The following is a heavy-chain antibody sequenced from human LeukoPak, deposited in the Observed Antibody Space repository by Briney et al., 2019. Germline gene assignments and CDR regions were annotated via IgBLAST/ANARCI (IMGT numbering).Heavy chain of an antibody. CDR2: IRYDGSNK. V-gene: IGHV3-30*02. CDR3: ASYCSSTSCFQPYAFDI. J-gene: IGHJ3*02. D-gene: IGHD2-2*01. Sequence: GSLSLSCAASGFIFSSYDMHWVRQAPGKGLEWVAFIRYDGSNKYYADSVKGRFTISRDNSKNTLYLQMNSLRAEDTAVYYCASYCSSTSCFQPYAFDIWGQGTMVTVSS. CDR1: GFIFSSYD.